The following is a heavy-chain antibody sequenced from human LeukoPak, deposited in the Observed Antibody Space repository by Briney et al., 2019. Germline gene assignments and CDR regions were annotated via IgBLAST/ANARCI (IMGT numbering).Heavy chain of an antibody. J-gene: IGHJ4*02. D-gene: IGHD3-10*01. CDR3: AGDADYGSGSYPFDY. CDR1: GYSFTAYY. Sequence: GASVKVSCKASGYSFTAYYMHWVRQAPGQGLEWMGWINPNSGGTNYAQKFQGRVTMTRDTSISTAYMELSRLRSDDTAVYYCAGDADYGSGSYPFDYWGQGTLVTVSS. CDR2: INPNSGGT. V-gene: IGHV1-2*02.